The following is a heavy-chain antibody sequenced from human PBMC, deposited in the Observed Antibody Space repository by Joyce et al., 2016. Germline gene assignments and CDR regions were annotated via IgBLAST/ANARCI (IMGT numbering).Heavy chain of an antibody. CDR2: LSSSSSYI. J-gene: IGHJ4*02. D-gene: IGHD2-8*01. CDR3: ARSSYTNGIFDY. CDR1: GFTFSSYS. V-gene: IGHV3-21*01. Sequence: EVQLVESGGGLVKPGGSLRLSCAASGFTFSSYSMSWVRQALRKGVEWVSYLSSSSSYIKYTDSVKGRFTISRDNAKNSLYLQMNSLRVEDTAVYYCARSSYTNGIFDYWGQGTLVTVSS.